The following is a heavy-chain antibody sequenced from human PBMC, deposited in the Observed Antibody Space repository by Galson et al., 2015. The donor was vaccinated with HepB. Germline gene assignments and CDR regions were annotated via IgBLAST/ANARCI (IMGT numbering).Heavy chain of an antibody. D-gene: IGHD2-15*01. V-gene: IGHV3-23*01. CDR3: ARLRYCSGGSCYWLGAFDI. CDR1: GFTFNSCA. J-gene: IGHJ3*02. Sequence: SLRLSCAASGFTFNSCAMSWVRQAPGKGLEWVSAISRRGDNADYADSIKGRFTISRDNAKNSLYLQMNSLRAEDTAVYYCARLRYCSGGSCYWLGAFDIWGQGTMVTVSS. CDR2: ISRRGDNA.